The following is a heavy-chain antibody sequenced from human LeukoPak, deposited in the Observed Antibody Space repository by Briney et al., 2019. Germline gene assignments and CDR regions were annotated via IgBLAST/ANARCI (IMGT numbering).Heavy chain of an antibody. CDR3: ARGNAPVEYYFDY. CDR2: IVVGSGNT. Sequence: SVKVSCKASGFTFTSSAMQWVRQARGQRLEWIGWIVVGSGNTNYAQKFQERVTITRDMSTSTAYMELSRLRSDDTAVYYCARGNAPVEYYFDYWGQGTLVTVSS. D-gene: IGHD3-3*01. CDR1: GFTFTSSA. J-gene: IGHJ4*02. V-gene: IGHV1-58*02.